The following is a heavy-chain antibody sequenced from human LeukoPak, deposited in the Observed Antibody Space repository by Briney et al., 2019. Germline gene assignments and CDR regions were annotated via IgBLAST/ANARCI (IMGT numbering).Heavy chain of an antibody. Sequence: PSETLSLTCAVSGGSISSYYWSWIRQPAGKGLEWIGRIYTSGSTNYNASLKSRVTMSVDTSKNQFSLKLSSVTAADTAVYYCARESPYCSGGSCQNYYYGMDVWGQGTTVTVSS. CDR2: IYTSGST. CDR3: ARESPYCSGGSCQNYYYGMDV. CDR1: GGSISSYY. D-gene: IGHD2-15*01. J-gene: IGHJ6*02. V-gene: IGHV4-4*07.